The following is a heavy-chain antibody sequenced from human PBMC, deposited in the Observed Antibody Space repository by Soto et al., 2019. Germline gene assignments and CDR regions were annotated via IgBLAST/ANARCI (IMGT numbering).Heavy chain of an antibody. Sequence: ASVKVSCKVSGYTLTELSMHWVRQAPGKGLEWMGGFDPEDGETIYAQKFQGRVTMTEDTSTDTAYMELSSLRSEDTAVYYCATVRDFWSGSYFVGWFDPCGQGTLVTVSS. V-gene: IGHV1-24*01. CDR2: FDPEDGET. D-gene: IGHD3-3*01. J-gene: IGHJ5*02. CDR3: ATVRDFWSGSYFVGWFDP. CDR1: GYTLTELS.